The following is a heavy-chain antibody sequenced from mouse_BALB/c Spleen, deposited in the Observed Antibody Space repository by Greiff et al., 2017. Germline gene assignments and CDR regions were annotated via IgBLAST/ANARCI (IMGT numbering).Heavy chain of an antibody. J-gene: IGHJ4*01. CDR3: ARELGRRDYYAMDY. V-gene: IGHV7-3*02. CDR2: IRNKANGYTT. CDR1: GFTFTDYY. Sequence: EVKLVESGGGLVQPGGSLRLSCATSGFTFTDYYMSWVRQPPGKALEWLGFIRNKANGYTTEYSASVKGRFTISRDNSQSILYLQMNTLRAEDSATYYCARELGRRDYYAMDYWGQGTSVTVSS. D-gene: IGHD4-1*01.